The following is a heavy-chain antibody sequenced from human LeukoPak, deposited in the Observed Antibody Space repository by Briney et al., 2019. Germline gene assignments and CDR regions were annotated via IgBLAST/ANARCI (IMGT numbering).Heavy chain of an antibody. V-gene: IGHV3-9*01. CDR3: AKASEGYYDSSGYYKYYFDY. Sequence: GGSPRLSCAASGFTFDDYAMHWVRQAPGKGLEWVSGISWNSGSIGYADSVKGRFTISRDNAKNSLYLQMNSLRAEDTALYYCAKASEGYYDSSGYYKYYFDYWGQGTLVTVSS. J-gene: IGHJ4*02. CDR1: GFTFDDYA. CDR2: ISWNSGSI. D-gene: IGHD3-22*01.